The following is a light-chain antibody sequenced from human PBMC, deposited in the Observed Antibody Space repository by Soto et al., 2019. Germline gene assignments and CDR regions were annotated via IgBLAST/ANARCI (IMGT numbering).Light chain of an antibody. CDR3: HEFASN. J-gene: IGKJ4*01. Sequence: EIVLTQSPATLSLSPGERATLSCRASQSVSSYLAWYQQKPGQAPRLLIYGASNRATGITDRFSGSGSGTDFILTINRLEPEDFAVNYCHEFASNVGGGTKVDIK. V-gene: IGKV3-11*01. CDR2: GAS. CDR1: QSVSSY.